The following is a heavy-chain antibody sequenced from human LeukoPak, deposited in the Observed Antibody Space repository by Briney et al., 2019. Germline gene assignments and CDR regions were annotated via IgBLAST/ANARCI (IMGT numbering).Heavy chain of an antibody. CDR3: ARDVGITVADSFDP. CDR2: ISGYNGKT. J-gene: IGHJ5*02. Sequence: GASVKVSCKASGYTFNTYGITWVRQAPGQGLEWMGWISGYNGKTKYAQKLQDRVTMTTDTSTSTVYMEVRGLRSDDTAMYYCARDVGITVADSFDPWGQGTLVTVSS. V-gene: IGHV1-18*01. D-gene: IGHD6-13*01. CDR1: GYTFNTYG.